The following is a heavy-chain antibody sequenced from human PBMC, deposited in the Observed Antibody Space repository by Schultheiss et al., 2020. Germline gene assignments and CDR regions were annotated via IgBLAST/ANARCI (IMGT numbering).Heavy chain of an antibody. Sequence: GESLRLSCAASGFTFSDSAMHWVRQAPGKGLEWVARIRSKANSYATAYAASVKGRFTISRDDSKNTAYLQMNSLKTEDTAVYYCTSLIFTAMVDYWGQGTLVTVSS. V-gene: IGHV3-73*01. D-gene: IGHD5-18*01. CDR3: TSLIFTAMVDY. CDR2: IRSKANSYAT. J-gene: IGHJ4*02. CDR1: GFTFSDSA.